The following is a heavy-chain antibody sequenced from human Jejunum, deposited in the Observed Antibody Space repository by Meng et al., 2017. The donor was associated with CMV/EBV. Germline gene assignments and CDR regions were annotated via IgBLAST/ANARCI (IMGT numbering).Heavy chain of an antibody. CDR3: ARGRRNEPLFDY. J-gene: IGHJ4*02. CDR1: GGSFSTHT. D-gene: IGHD1-14*01. V-gene: IGHV1-69*13. CDR2: LIAVFDKT. Sequence: VQGVRSGAEVKKPGSSVKVACKTSGGSFSTHTFSWVRQAPGRGLEWMGGLIAVFDKTKAAPRFQDRVTFTADESTSTAYMELSSLTFDDTAVYFCARGRRNEPLFDYWGQGTLVTVSS.